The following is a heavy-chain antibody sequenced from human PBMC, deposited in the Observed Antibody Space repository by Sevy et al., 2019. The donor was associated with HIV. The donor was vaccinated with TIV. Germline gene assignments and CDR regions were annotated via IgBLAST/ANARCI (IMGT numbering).Heavy chain of an antibody. V-gene: IGHV3-23*01. D-gene: IGHD3-3*01. CDR1: GFTFSSYA. CDR3: AKDGPPPITMFGVVIKDEYFQH. CDR2: ISGSGGST. J-gene: IGHJ1*01. Sequence: GGSLRLSCAASGFTFSSYAMSWVRQAPGKGLEWVSAISGSGGSTYYADSVKGRFTISRDNSKNTLYLQMNSLRAEDTAVYYCAKDGPPPITMFGVVIKDEYFQHWGQGTLVTVSS.